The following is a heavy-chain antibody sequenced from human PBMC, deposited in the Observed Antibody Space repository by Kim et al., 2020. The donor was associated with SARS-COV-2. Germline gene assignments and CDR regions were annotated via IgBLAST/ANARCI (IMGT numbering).Heavy chain of an antibody. Sequence: SETLSLTCTVSGGSISSGGYYWSWIRQHPGKGLEWIGYIYYSGSTYYNPSLKSRVTISVDTSKNQFSLKLSSVTAADTAVYYCARGSITIFGVVIMFDYWGQGTLVTVSS. CDR3: ARGSITIFGVVIMFDY. CDR1: GGSISSGGYY. J-gene: IGHJ4*02. CDR2: IYYSGST. D-gene: IGHD3-3*01. V-gene: IGHV4-31*03.